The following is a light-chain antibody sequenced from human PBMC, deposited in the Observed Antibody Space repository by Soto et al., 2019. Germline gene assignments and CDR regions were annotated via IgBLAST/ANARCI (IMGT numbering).Light chain of an antibody. J-gene: IGKJ1*01. V-gene: IGKV3-20*01. Sequence: EIVLTQFRATLSLSPGQGATLSCRASQSVSSSSLAWYKQKLGQAPRLXIHDASIRATGIPDRFSGSGSGTEFTLTISRLEPEDFEVYYCQQYGGSPRTFGQGTKVDIK. CDR1: QSVSSSS. CDR2: DAS. CDR3: QQYGGSPRT.